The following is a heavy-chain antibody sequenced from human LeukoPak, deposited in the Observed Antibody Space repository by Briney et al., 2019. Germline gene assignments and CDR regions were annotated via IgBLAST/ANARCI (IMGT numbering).Heavy chain of an antibody. CDR1: GYTFTSYG. D-gene: IGHD2-15*01. CDR3: ARGSLRCNGGSCSYFFDY. V-gene: IGHV1-18*01. J-gene: IGHJ4*02. CDR2: ISAYNGNT. Sequence: ASVKVSCKASGYTFTSYGISWVRQAPGQGLEWMGWISAYNGNTNYAQKLQGRVTMTTDTSTSTAYMELRSLRSDDTAVYYCARGSLRCNGGSCSYFFDYWGQGTLVTVSS.